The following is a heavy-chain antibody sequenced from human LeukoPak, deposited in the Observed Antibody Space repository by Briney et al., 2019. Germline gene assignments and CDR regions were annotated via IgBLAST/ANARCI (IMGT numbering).Heavy chain of an antibody. CDR3: ARKAGYYDFWSGHEDY. J-gene: IGHJ4*02. V-gene: IGHV1-2*02. Sequence: GASVKVSCKASGYTFTGYYTHWVRQAPGQGLEWMGWINPNSGGTNYAQKFQGRVTMTRDTSISTAYMELSRLRSDDTAVYYCARKAGYYDFWSGHEDYWGQGTLVTVSS. CDR2: INPNSGGT. CDR1: GYTFTGYY. D-gene: IGHD3-3*01.